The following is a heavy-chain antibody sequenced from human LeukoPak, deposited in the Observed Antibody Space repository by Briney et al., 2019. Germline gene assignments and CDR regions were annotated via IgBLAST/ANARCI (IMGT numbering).Heavy chain of an antibody. Sequence: GGSLRLSCAASGFTFSSYWMGWVRQAPGKGLEWVANIKQDGSEKYYGDSVKGRFTISRDNAKNSLSLQMNSLRAEDTAVYYCARRRSSGWYPRDHWFDPWGQGTLVTVSS. CDR1: GFTFSSYW. D-gene: IGHD6-19*01. J-gene: IGHJ5*02. CDR2: IKQDGSEK. CDR3: ARRRSSGWYPRDHWFDP. V-gene: IGHV3-7*01.